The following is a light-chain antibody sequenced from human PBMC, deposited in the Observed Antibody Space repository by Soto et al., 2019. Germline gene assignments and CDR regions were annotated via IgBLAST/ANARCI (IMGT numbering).Light chain of an antibody. CDR3: QSYDSRMSGFYV. CDR2: GDT. J-gene: IGLJ1*01. CDR1: SSNVGAGYD. V-gene: IGLV1-40*01. Sequence: QAVVTQPPSVSGAPGQRVTISCTGSSSNVGAGYDVHWYQQLPGTAPKLLIYGDTTRPSGVPDRFSGSKFGSSASLAITGLQAEDEGDYYCQSYDSRMSGFYVFGTGTKVTVL.